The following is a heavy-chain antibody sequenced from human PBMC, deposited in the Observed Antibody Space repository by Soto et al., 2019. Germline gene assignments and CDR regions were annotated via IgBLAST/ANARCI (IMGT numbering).Heavy chain of an antibody. CDR3: ALVWRSSSYYYLHAFDI. CDR1: GYTFTSYY. J-gene: IGHJ3*02. D-gene: IGHD3-22*01. Sequence: ASVKVSCKASGYTFTSYYMHWVRQAPGQGLEWMGIINPSGGSTSYAQKFQGRVTMTRDTSTSTVYMELSSLRSEDTAVYYCALVWRSSSYYYLHAFDICGQGTMVTVSS. V-gene: IGHV1-46*01. CDR2: INPSGGST.